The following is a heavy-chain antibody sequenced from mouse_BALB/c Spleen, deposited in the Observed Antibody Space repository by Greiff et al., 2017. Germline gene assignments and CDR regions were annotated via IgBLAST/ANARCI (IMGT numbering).Heavy chain of an antibody. J-gene: IGHJ3*01. CDR2: INPYNDGT. V-gene: IGHV1-14*01. D-gene: IGHD2-4*01. CDR3: ARSMIYYDYDGFAY. CDR1: GYTFTSYV. Sequence: EVQLQQSGPELVKPGASVKMSCKASGYTFTSYVMHWVKQKPGQGLEWIGYINPYNDGTKYNEKFKGKATLTSDKSSSTAYMELSSLTSEDSAVYYCARSMIYYDYDGFAYWGQGTLVTVSA.